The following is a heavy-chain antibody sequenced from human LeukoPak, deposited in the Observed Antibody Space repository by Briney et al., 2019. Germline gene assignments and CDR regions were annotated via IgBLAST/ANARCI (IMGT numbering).Heavy chain of an antibody. CDR2: ISGSGGST. Sequence: GGSLRLSCAASGFTFSSYAMSWVRQAPGKGLEWVSAISGSGGSTYYADSVKGRITISRDNSKNTLYLQMNSLRAEDTAVYYCAKDLRLTMVRGVLTFDYWGQGTLVTVSS. J-gene: IGHJ4*02. CDR1: GFTFSSYA. CDR3: AKDLRLTMVRGVLTFDY. V-gene: IGHV3-23*01. D-gene: IGHD3-10*01.